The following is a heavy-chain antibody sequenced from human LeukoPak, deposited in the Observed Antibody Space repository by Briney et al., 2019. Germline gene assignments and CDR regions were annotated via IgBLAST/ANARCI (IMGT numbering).Heavy chain of an antibody. D-gene: IGHD1-26*01. CDR3: ARVAIAIVGATPYNWFDP. CDR2: INPSGGST. CDR1: GYTFTSYY. Sequence: ASVKVSCKASGYTFTSYYMHWVRQAPGQGLEWMGIINPSGGSTNYAQKFQGRVTMTRDTSTSTVYMELSSLRSEDTAVYYCARVAIAIVGATPYNWFDPWGQGTLVTVSS. V-gene: IGHV1-46*01. J-gene: IGHJ5*02.